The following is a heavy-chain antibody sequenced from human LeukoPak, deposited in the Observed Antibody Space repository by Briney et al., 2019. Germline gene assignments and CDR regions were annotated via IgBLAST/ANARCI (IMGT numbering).Heavy chain of an antibody. D-gene: IGHD1-26*01. J-gene: IGHJ3*02. V-gene: IGHV4-39*01. CDR2: IYYSGST. Sequence: SETLSLTCTVSGGSISSSSYSWGWIRQPPGKGLEWIGSIYYSGSTYYNPSLKSRVTISVDTSKNQFYLKLSSVTATGTAVYYCATYSGTSWDAFDIWGQGTMVTVS. CDR3: ATYSGTSWDAFDI. CDR1: GGSISSSSYS.